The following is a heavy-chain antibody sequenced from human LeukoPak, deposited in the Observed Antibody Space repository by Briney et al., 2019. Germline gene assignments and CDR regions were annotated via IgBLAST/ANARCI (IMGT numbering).Heavy chain of an antibody. CDR2: MNPNSGNT. J-gene: IGHJ3*02. V-gene: IGHV1-8*01. CDR3: ARGKAGDSGGHRAFDI. D-gene: IGHD2-15*01. CDR1: GYTFTAYD. Sequence: ASVKVSCEASGYTFTAYDINWVRQATGQGLEWMGWMNPNSGNTGYAQKFQGSVTITTNTSISTAYMDFSNLRPEDTAVYYCARGKAGDSGGHRAFDIWGQGTMVTVSS.